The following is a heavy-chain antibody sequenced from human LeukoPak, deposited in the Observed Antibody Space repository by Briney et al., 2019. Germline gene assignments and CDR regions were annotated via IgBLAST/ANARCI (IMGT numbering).Heavy chain of an antibody. D-gene: IGHD2-2*01. V-gene: IGHV4-39*01. CDR3: ARLGYCSSTSCLLIDY. J-gene: IGHJ4*02. CDR2: ICYSVST. CDR1: GDSVSSSTYY. Sequence: PSETLSLTCTVSGDSVSSSTYYWDWIRQPPGKGLEWIGNICYSVSTYYNPSLKSRVTISVDTSKNQFSLKLSSVTAADTAVYYCARLGYCSSTSCLLIDYWGQGTLVTVSS.